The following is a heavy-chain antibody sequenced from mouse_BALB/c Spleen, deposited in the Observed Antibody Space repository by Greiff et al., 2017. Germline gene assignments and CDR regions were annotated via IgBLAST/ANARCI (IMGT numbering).Heavy chain of an antibody. CDR1: GFNIKDTY. CDR3: ATTMITTDFDY. V-gene: IGHV14-3*02. D-gene: IGHD2-4*01. Sequence: EVKLMESGAELVKPGASVKLSCTASGFNIKDTYMHWVKQRPEQGLEWIGRIDPANGNTKYDPKFQGKATITADTSSNTAYLQLSSLTSEDTAVYYCATTMITTDFDYWGQGTTLTVSS. J-gene: IGHJ2*01. CDR2: IDPANGNT.